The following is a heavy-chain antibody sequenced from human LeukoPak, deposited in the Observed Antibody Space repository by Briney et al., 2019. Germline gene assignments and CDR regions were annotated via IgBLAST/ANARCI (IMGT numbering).Heavy chain of an antibody. J-gene: IGHJ2*01. CDR3: AKASMGYWYFDL. D-gene: IGHD2/OR15-2a*01. CDR1: GFTFSTYA. V-gene: IGHV3-23*01. Sequence: PGGSLRLSCAASGFTFSTYAMTWVRQAPGKGLEWVSGIRGSGGSTYYADSVKGRFTISRDNSKNTLYLQMNSLGAEDTAVYYCAKASMGYWYFDLWGRGTLVTVSS. CDR2: IRGSGGST.